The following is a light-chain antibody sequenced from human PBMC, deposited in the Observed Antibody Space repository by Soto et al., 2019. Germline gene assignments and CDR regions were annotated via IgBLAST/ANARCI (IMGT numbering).Light chain of an antibody. V-gene: IGKV1-5*01. CDR1: QRISNR. Sequence: DIQLTQSPSTLSASAGESATLSCRASQRISNRLAWYQQKAGKAPKVLIYGASSGESGVPSRFSGSGSGTEFTLTISSLQPDDFAAYYCQQYNDYSRTFGQGTKVDIK. CDR3: QQYNDYSRT. CDR2: GAS. J-gene: IGKJ1*01.